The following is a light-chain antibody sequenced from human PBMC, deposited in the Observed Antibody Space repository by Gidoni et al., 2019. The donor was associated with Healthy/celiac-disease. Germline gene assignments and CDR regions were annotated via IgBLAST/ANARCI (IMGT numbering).Light chain of an antibody. CDR3: QQYDNLPRT. Sequence: DSQITQSPSSLSASVGYRVTITCQASQDISNYLNWYQQKPGKAPKLLIYDASNLETGVPARFSGRGCGTDFTLTISSLQAENIATYYCQQYDNLPRTFXGXTKVEIK. CDR1: QDISNY. V-gene: IGKV1-33*01. CDR2: DAS. J-gene: IGKJ4*02.